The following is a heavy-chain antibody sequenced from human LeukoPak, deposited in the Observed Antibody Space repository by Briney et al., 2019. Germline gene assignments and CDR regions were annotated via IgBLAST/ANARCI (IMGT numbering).Heavy chain of an antibody. D-gene: IGHD1-7*01. J-gene: IGHJ6*02. V-gene: IGHV1-2*02. CDR3: ATATGTTRFYGMDV. CDR2: INPNSGGT. CDR1: GYTFTGYY. Sequence: GASVKVSCKASGYTFTGYYMHWVRQAPGQGLEWMGWINPNSGGTNYAQKFQGRVTMTRDTSISTAYMELSSLRSEDTAVYYCATATGTTRFYGMDVWGQGTTVTVSS.